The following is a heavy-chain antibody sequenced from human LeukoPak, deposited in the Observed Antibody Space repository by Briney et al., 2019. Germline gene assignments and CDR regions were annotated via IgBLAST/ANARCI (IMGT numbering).Heavy chain of an antibody. Sequence: GGSLRLSCAASGFTFSSYGMHRVRQAPGKGLEWVAVIWYDGSNKYYADSVKGRFTISRDNSKNTLYLQMNSLRAEDTAVYYCARVSPGAYYDFWSGYRTYYYYGMDVWGQGTTVTVSS. D-gene: IGHD3-3*01. CDR2: IWYDGSNK. V-gene: IGHV3-33*01. CDR1: GFTFSSYG. CDR3: ARVSPGAYYDFWSGYRTYYYYGMDV. J-gene: IGHJ6*02.